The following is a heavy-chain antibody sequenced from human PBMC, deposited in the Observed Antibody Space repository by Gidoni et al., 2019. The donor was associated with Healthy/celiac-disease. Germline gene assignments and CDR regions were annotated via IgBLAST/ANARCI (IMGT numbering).Heavy chain of an antibody. V-gene: IGHV4-39*01. D-gene: IGHD4-17*01. CDR3: ARRVRGGDNFDY. CDR1: GGSISSSSYY. J-gene: IGHJ4*02. CDR2: IYYSGST. Sequence: QLQLQESGPGLVKPSETLSLTCTVSGGSISSSSYYWGWIRQPPGKGLEWIGSIYYSGSTYYNPSLKSRVTISVDTSKNQFSLKLSSVTAADTAVYYCARRVRGGDNFDYWGQGTLVTVSS.